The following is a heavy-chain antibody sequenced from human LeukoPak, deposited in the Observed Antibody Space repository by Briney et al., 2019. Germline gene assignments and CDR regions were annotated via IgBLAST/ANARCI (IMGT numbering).Heavy chain of an antibody. Sequence: SETLSLTCTVSGGSISSYYWSWIRQPAGKGLEWIGRIYTSGSTNYNPSLKSRVTMSVDTSKNQFSLKLSSVTAADTAVYYCARDRYYYDSSGYLFDYWGQGTLVTVSS. CDR1: GGSISSYY. CDR3: ARDRYYYDSSGYLFDY. CDR2: IYTSGST. D-gene: IGHD3-22*01. J-gene: IGHJ4*02. V-gene: IGHV4-4*07.